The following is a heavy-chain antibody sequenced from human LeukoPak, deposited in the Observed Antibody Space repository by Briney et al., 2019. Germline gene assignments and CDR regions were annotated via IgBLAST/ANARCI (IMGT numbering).Heavy chain of an antibody. CDR2: IYYSGST. CDR1: GVSISSSYYY. J-gene: IGHJ4*01. CDR3: AKSGGYGLIGY. V-gene: IGHV4-39*01. Sequence: SETLSLTCIVSGVSISSSYYYWGWIRQPPGKGLEWIGSIYYSGSTYYNSSLKSRVTISIDTSKNQVSLNLTSMTAADTAVYYCAKSGGYGLIGYWGQGTLVTVSS. D-gene: IGHD1-26*01.